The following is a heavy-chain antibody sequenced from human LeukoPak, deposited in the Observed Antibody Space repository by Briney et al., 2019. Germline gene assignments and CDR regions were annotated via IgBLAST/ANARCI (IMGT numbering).Heavy chain of an antibody. V-gene: IGHV3-NL1*01. J-gene: IGHJ4*02. CDR3: ARVDTAMVFDY. CDR1: RFTFSSHG. Sequence: GRSLRLSCTASRFTFSSHGMNWVRQAPGKGLEWVSLIYSGGNTYYADSVKGRFTISRDNSKNTLYLQMNSLRAEDTAVYYCARVDTAMVFDYWGQGTLVTVSS. D-gene: IGHD5-18*01. CDR2: IYSGGNT.